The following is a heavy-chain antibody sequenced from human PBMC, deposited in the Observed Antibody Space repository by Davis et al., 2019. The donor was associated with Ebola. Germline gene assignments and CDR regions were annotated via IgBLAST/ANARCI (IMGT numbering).Heavy chain of an antibody. D-gene: IGHD5-18*01. J-gene: IGHJ3*02. Sequence: SNTYYADSVKGRFTISRDNSKNTLYLQMNSLRAEDTAVYYCARDTADGFDIWGQGTMVTVSS. V-gene: IGHV3-30*07. CDR3: ARDTADGFDI. CDR2: SNT.